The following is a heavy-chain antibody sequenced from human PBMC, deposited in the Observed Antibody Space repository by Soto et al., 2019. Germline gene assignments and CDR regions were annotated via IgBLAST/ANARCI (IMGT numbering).Heavy chain of an antibody. CDR1: GYKFPNYW. CDR2: IYPGDSDT. CDR3: SSACPWSPNSNHYLDV. D-gene: IGHD1-1*01. Sequence: GESLKIFCQASGYKFPNYWIGWVRQMPGKGLEWVGIIYPGDSDTRYRPSFRGQVTISADKSISTAYLRWNSLKASATAMYFCSSACPWSPNSNHYLDVWGQGTTVTVSS. J-gene: IGHJ6*02. V-gene: IGHV5-51*01.